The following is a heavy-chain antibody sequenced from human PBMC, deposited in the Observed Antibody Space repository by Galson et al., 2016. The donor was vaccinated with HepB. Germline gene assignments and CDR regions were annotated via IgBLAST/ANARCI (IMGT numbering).Heavy chain of an antibody. CDR3: AKGGQWFDPMRSAFDT. Sequence: SLRLSCAASTFTFRGYAMNWVRRAPGKGLEWVSGISGSGGNTYYADSVKGRFTISRDNSKNTLYLQMNSLRAEDTALYYCAKGGQWFDPMRSAFDTWGQGTMVTVSS. CDR2: ISGSGGNT. V-gene: IGHV3-23*01. J-gene: IGHJ3*02. D-gene: IGHD3-10*01. CDR1: TFTFRGYA.